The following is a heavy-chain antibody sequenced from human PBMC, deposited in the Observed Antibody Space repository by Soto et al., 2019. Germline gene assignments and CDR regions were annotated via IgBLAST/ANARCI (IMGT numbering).Heavy chain of an antibody. CDR2: IKQDGGDQ. CDR1: GFTFNYYW. CDR3: ARDEGVDY. J-gene: IGHJ4*02. V-gene: IGHV3-7*03. Sequence: GGSLRLSCVASGFTFNYYWMSWVRQAPGKGLEWVANIKQDGGDQYYLDSVKGRFTISRDNAKNLLYLQMSRLRAEDTAVYYCARDEGVDYWGQGTLVTVSS.